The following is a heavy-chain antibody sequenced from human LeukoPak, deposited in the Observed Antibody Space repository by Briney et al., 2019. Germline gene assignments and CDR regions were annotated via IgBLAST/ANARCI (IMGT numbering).Heavy chain of an antibody. Sequence: GGSLRHSSAASGFTFTVSIMCRVPQAPGKGLEWVSAISGSGGSTYYADSVKGRFTISRDNSKNTLYLQMNSLRAEDTAVYYCAKDVGALRRVGATHVGSWGQGTLGTVSS. CDR2: ISGSGGST. V-gene: IGHV3-23*01. CDR3: AKDVGALRRVGATHVGS. J-gene: IGHJ5*01. CDR1: GFTFTVSI. D-gene: IGHD1-26*01.